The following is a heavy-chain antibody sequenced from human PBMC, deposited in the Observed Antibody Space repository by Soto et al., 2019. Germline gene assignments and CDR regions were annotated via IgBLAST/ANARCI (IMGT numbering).Heavy chain of an antibody. CDR1: GCTVSSDA. Sequence: EVSLRLSCAASGCTVSSDAMSWVWQAPGKGLEWDSAISGSGGSTYYADSVKGRCTISRDNSNSTLYLQMNSLRAEDTAVYFCAKVRAAGRDAFDIWGQGTMVTVSS. D-gene: IGHD6-13*01. CDR3: AKVRAAGRDAFDI. J-gene: IGHJ3*02. CDR2: ISGSGGST. V-gene: IGHV3-23*01.